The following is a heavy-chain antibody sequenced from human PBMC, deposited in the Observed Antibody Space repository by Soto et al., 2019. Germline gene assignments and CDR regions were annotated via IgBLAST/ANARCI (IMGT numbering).Heavy chain of an antibody. CDR2: INSDGSST. V-gene: IGHV3-74*01. Sequence: PVGSLRLSCAASGFTFSSYWMHWVRQAPGKGLVWVSRINSDGSSTSYADSVKGRFTISRDNAKNTLYLQMNSLRAEDTAVYYCAREAGDYYDSSGYYSFDYWGQGTLVTVSS. J-gene: IGHJ4*02. D-gene: IGHD3-22*01. CDR3: AREAGDYYDSSGYYSFDY. CDR1: GFTFSSYW.